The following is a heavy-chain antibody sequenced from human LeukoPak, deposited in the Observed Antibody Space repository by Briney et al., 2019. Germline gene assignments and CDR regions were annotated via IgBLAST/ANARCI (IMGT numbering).Heavy chain of an antibody. D-gene: IGHD3-22*01. CDR3: ARDRPAQSYYDSSGYYSFYY. J-gene: IGHJ4*02. Sequence: SVKVSCKASGGTFSSYAISWVRQAPGQGLGWMGGIIPIFGTANYAQEFQGRVTITADESTSTAYMELSSLRSEDTAVYYCARDRPAQSYYDSSGYYSFYYWGQGTLVTVSS. CDR2: IIPIFGTA. CDR1: GGTFSSYA. V-gene: IGHV1-69*13.